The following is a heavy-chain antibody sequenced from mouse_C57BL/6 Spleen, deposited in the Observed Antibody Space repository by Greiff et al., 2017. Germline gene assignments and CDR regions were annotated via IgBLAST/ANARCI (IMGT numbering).Heavy chain of an antibody. V-gene: IGHV1-69*01. CDR1: GYTFTSYW. CDR2: IDPSDSYT. CDR3: ARAEGYYAMDY. J-gene: IGHJ4*01. Sequence: QVQLQQPGAELVMPGASVKLSCKASGYTFTSYWMHWVKQRPRQGLEWIGEIDPSDSYTNYNQKFKGKSTLTVDKSSSTAYMQLSSLTSEDSAVYYCARAEGYYAMDYWGQGTSVTVSS.